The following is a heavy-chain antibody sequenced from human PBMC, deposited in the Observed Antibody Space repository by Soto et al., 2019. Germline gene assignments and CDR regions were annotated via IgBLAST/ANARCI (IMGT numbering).Heavy chain of an antibody. CDR3: ARDKSPYSSGWHNRHFDY. CDR1: GFTFSTYA. Sequence: QVQLVESGGGVVQPGRSLRLSCAASGFTFSTYAMHWVGQAPGKGLEWVAVISYDGSNKYYADSVKGRFTISRDNPKNTLYLQMNSLRAEDTAVYYCARDKSPYSSGWHNRHFDYWGQGTLVTVSS. V-gene: IGHV3-30-3*01. J-gene: IGHJ4*02. D-gene: IGHD6-19*01. CDR2: ISYDGSNK.